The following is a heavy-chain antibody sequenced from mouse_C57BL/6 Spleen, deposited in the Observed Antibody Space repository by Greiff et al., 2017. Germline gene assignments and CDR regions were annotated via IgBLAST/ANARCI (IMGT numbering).Heavy chain of an antibody. CDR2: INPSSGYT. D-gene: IGHD2-4*01. CDR1: GYTFTSYT. J-gene: IGHJ3*01. Sequence: VQLQQSGAELARPGASVKMSCKASGYTFTSYTMHWVKQRPGQGLEWIGYINPSSGYTKYKQKFKDKATLTADKSSSTAYMQLSSLTSEDSAVYYCAERDYDDEFAYWGQGTLVTVSA. V-gene: IGHV1-4*01. CDR3: AERDYDDEFAY.